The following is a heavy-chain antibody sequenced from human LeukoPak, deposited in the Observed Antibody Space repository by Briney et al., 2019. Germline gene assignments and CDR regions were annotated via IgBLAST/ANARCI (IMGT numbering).Heavy chain of an antibody. D-gene: IGHD3-3*01. J-gene: IGHJ4*02. CDR3: SMGDYDFWSGYAIDF. CDR1: GYTFTGYY. CDR2: INPNSGGT. Sequence: ASVKVSCKASGYTFTGYYMHWVRQAPGQGLEWMGWINPNSGGTNYAQKFQGRVTLTRDTSISTAYMELSRLRSDDTAVYYCSMGDYDFWSGYAIDFWDQGTLVTVSS. V-gene: IGHV1-2*02.